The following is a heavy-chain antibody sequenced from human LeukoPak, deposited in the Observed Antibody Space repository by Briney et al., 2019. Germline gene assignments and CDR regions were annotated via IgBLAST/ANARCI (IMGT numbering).Heavy chain of an antibody. Sequence: PGGSLRLSCAASGFTFSSYAMSWVRQAPGKGLEWVSAISSGGSTYYGDSVKGRFTISRDNSKNTLYLQMNSLRAEDTAVYYCAKSDILTGYCDYWGQGTLVTVSS. CDR3: AKSDILTGYCDY. J-gene: IGHJ4*02. CDR2: ISSGGST. CDR1: GFTFSSYA. D-gene: IGHD3-9*01. V-gene: IGHV3-23*01.